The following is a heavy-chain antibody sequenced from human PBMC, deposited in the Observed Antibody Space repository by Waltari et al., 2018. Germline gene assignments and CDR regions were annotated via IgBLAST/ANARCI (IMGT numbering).Heavy chain of an antibody. D-gene: IGHD6-6*01. CDR3: AREYSSSSEYYYYYGMDV. J-gene: IGHJ6*02. CDR2: INPNSGGT. V-gene: IGHV1-2*04. CDR1: GYTFTGYY. Sequence: QVQLVQSGAEVKKPGASVKVSCKASGYTFTGYYMHWVRQAPGQGLEWMGWINPNSGGTNYAQKFQGLVTMTRDTSISTAYMELSRLRSDDTAVYYCAREYSSSSEYYYYYGMDVWGQGTTVTVSS.